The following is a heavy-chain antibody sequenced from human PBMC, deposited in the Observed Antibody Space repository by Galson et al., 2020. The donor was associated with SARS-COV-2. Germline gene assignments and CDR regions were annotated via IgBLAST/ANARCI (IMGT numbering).Heavy chain of an antibody. J-gene: IGHJ6*02. CDR2: VYYSGTT. V-gene: IGHV4-39*01. D-gene: IGHD3-3*01. CDR3: ARHITRFLEWLPYGMDV. CDR1: SGSISSTNYY. Sequence: PSETLSLTCTVSSGSISSTNYYWGWIRQPPGKGLEWIGSVYYSGTTYYNPSLKGRLTISVDTSKSQFSLRLRSVTATDTAVYYCARHITRFLEWLPYGMDVWGQGTTVTVSS.